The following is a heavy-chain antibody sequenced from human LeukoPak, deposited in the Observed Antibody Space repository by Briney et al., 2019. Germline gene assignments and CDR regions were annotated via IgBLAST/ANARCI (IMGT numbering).Heavy chain of an antibody. J-gene: IGHJ4*02. CDR3: AREKNSYGPYFDH. Sequence: PSETRSLTCTVPGGSISSGGYYWSWIRQHPGEGLEWIGYIYYSGSTYYNPSLKSRVTISVDTSKNQFSLKLSSVTAADTAVYYCAREKNSYGPYFDHWGQRTLVTVSS. CDR1: GGSISSGGYY. V-gene: IGHV4-31*03. D-gene: IGHD5-18*01. CDR2: IYYSGST.